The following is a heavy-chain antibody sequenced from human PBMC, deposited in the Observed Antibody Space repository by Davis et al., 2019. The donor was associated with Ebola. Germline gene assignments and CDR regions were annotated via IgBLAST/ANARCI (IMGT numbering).Heavy chain of an antibody. CDR3: AKRGFMVQGVIDYYGMDV. D-gene: IGHD3-10*01. CDR1: GFTFNEYE. CDR2: ISDSGSST. J-gene: IGHJ6*02. V-gene: IGHV3-48*03. Sequence: GESLKISCAASGFTFNEYEMNWVRQAPGKGLEWISYISDSGSSTYYTESVKGRFTISRDNAKNSLYLQMNSLRAEDTAVYYCAKRGFMVQGVIDYYGMDVWGQGTTVTVSS.